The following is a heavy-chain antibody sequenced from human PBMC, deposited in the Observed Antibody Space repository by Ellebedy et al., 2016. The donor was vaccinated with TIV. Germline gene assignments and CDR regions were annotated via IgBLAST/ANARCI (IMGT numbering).Heavy chain of an antibody. CDR1: GFTFSSYE. V-gene: IGHV3-48*03. CDR2: ISSSGSTI. Sequence: PGGSLRLSCAASGFTFSSYEMNRVRQAPGKGLEWVSYISSSGSTIYYADSVKGRFTISRDNAKNSLYLQMNSLRAEDTAVYYCAREGVIMDDAFDIWGQGTMVTVSS. D-gene: IGHD3-10*01. CDR3: AREGVIMDDAFDI. J-gene: IGHJ3*02.